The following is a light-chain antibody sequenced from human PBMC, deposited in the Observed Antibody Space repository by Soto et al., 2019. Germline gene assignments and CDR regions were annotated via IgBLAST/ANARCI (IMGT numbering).Light chain of an antibody. V-gene: IGKV3-11*01. Sequence: DIQLTQSPATLSLSPGGRATLSCRASQSVGSYVAWYQQKPGQAPRLLIYDASNEASGLPAWFSGSGSGKDFTPTISSLAHEDFAVYYRQQRSNWLTFGGGTKVDIK. J-gene: IGKJ4*01. CDR1: QSVGSY. CDR3: QQRSNWLT. CDR2: DAS.